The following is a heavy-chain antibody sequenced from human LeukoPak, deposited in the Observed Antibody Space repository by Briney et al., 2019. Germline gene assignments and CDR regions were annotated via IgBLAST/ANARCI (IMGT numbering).Heavy chain of an antibody. CDR3: ARGGHPGVVPAASVRNWFDP. Sequence: PSETLSLTCAVYGGSFSGYYWSWLRQPPGKGLEWIGEINHSGSTNYNPSLKSRVTISVDTSKNQFSLMLSSVTAADTAVYYCARGGHPGVVPAASVRNWFDPWGQGTLVTVSS. D-gene: IGHD2-2*01. V-gene: IGHV4-34*01. CDR1: GGSFSGYY. CDR2: INHSGST. J-gene: IGHJ5*02.